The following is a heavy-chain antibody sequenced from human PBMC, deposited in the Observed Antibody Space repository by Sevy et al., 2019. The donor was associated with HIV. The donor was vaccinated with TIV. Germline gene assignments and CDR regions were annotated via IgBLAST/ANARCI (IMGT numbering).Heavy chain of an antibody. J-gene: IGHJ4*02. CDR3: AREGLAVPGDY. CDR2: IGSTSSTI. CDR1: GFTFSSYN. Sequence: GGSLRLSCAASGFTFSSYNMNWVRQAPGKGLEWLSYIGSTSSTIYYADSVKGRFTISRDNAKNSLYLQMNSLTAEDTAVYYCAREGLAVPGDYRGQGTLVTVSS. V-gene: IGHV3-48*01. D-gene: IGHD6-19*01.